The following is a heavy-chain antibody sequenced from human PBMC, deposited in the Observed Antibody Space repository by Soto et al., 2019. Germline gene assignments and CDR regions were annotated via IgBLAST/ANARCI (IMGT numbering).Heavy chain of an antibody. J-gene: IGHJ4*02. D-gene: IGHD4-17*01. CDR2: IIPIFGTA. Sequence: SVKVSCKASGGTFSSYAISWVRQAPGQGLEWMGGIIPIFGTANYAQKFQGRVTITADESTSTAYMELSSLRSEDTAVYYCARGAVTTVLFDYWGQGTLVTVSS. CDR1: GGTFSSYA. V-gene: IGHV1-69*13. CDR3: ARGAVTTVLFDY.